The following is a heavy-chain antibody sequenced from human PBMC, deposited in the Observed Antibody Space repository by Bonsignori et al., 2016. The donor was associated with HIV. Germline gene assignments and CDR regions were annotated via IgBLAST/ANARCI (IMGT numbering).Heavy chain of an antibody. J-gene: IGHJ6*03. D-gene: IGHD2-2*01. V-gene: IGHV3-23*03. CDR2: IYAGIDST. Sequence: VRQMPGKGLEWVAVIYAGIDSTYYADSVKGRFTISRDDSKNTLYLQMNSLRAEDTAVYYCAKDSSWGSGNYYYYMDVWGKGTTVTVSS. CDR3: AKDSSWGSGNYYYYMDV.